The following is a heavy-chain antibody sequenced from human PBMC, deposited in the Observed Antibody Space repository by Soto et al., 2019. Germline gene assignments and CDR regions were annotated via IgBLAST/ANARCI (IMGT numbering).Heavy chain of an antibody. Sequence: GGSLRLSCAASGFTFSSYAMSWVRQAPGKGLEWVSVISGSGGSTYSADSVKGRFTISRDNSKNTLYLQMNSLRAEDTAVYYCAKRTVGWYFEFWGRGTLVTVSS. CDR2: ISGSGGST. V-gene: IGHV3-23*01. CDR3: AKRTVGWYFEF. J-gene: IGHJ2*01. D-gene: IGHD4-17*01. CDR1: GFTFSSYA.